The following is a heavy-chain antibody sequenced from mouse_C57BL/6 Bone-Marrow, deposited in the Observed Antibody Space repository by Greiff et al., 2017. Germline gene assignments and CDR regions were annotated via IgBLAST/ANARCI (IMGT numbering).Heavy chain of an antibody. J-gene: IGHJ1*03. CDR1: GFSLTSYG. CDR3: ASYYDIWYFDV. CDR2: IWSGGST. Sequence: QVQLKESGPGLVQPSQSLSITCTVSGFSLTSYGVHWVRQSPGKGLEWLGVIWSGGSTDYNAAFISRLSISKDNSKSQVFFKMNSLQADDTAIYYCASYYDIWYFDVWGTGTTVTVSS. D-gene: IGHD2-4*01. V-gene: IGHV2-2*01.